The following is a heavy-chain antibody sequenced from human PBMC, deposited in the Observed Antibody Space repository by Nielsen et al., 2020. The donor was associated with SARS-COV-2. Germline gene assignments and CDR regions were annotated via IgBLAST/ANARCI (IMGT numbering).Heavy chain of an antibody. Sequence: WVRQAPGQGLEWMGIINPSGGSTSYAQKFQGRVTMTRDTSTSTVYMELSSLRAEDTAVYYCARALEHPTLEWLLAPYYYYYGMDVWGQGTTVTVS. V-gene: IGHV1-46*01. CDR3: ARALEHPTLEWLLAPYYYYYGMDV. D-gene: IGHD3-3*01. CDR2: INPSGGST. J-gene: IGHJ6*02.